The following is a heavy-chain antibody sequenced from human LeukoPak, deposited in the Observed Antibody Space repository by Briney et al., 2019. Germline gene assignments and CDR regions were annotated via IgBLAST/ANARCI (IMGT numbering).Heavy chain of an antibody. CDR1: GGSISSSNW. J-gene: IGHJ6*03. CDR2: IYHSGST. V-gene: IGHV4-4*02. Sequence: SGTLSLTCAVSGGSISSSNWWSWIRQPPGKGLEWIGEIYHSGSTNYNPSLKSRVTISVDKSKTQFSLKLSSVTAADTAVYYCARDSLNYDILTGPQYYMDVWGKGTTVTISS. CDR3: ARDSLNYDILTGPQYYMDV. D-gene: IGHD3-9*01.